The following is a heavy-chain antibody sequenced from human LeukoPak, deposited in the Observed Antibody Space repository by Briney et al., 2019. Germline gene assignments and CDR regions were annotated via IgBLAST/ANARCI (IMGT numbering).Heavy chain of an antibody. Sequence: SETLSLTCAVYGGSFSGYYWSWIRQPPGKGLEWIGEINHSGSTNYNPSLKSRVTISVDTSKNQFSLKLSSVTAADTAVYYCARGRDGYNPFDYWGQGNLVTVSS. D-gene: IGHD5-24*01. CDR2: INHSGST. CDR1: GGSFSGYY. V-gene: IGHV4-34*01. CDR3: ARGRDGYNPFDY. J-gene: IGHJ4*02.